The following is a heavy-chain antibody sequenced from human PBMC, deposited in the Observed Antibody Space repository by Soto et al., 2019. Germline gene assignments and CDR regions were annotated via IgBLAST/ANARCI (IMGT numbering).Heavy chain of an antibody. D-gene: IGHD3-22*01. J-gene: IGHJ6*02. CDR2: INHSASS. CDR3: ARGEYDSSGLYSWAPRGFDV. Sequence: QVQLRQWGAGLLKPSETLVLTCAVSGGSFTDYYWGWIRQSPGKGLEWIGEINHSASSTYNPSLASRVTILVYTYRKQFSLRLTSVTAADTAMYYCARGEYDSSGLYSWAPRGFDVWGQGTTVTVSS. V-gene: IGHV4-34*01. CDR1: GGSFTDYY.